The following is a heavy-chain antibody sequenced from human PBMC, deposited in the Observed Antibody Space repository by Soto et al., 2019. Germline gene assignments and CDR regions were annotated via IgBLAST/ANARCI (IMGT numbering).Heavy chain of an antibody. J-gene: IGHJ6*03. V-gene: IGHV3-9*01. Sequence: GGSLRLSCAASGFTFDDYAMHWVRQAPGKGLEWVSGISWNSGSIGYADSVKGRFTISRDNAKNSLYLQMNSLRAEDTALYYCAKEEVVPAAMGYYYYYYMDVWGKGTTVTVSS. CDR1: GFTFDDYA. CDR3: AKEEVVPAAMGYYYYYYMDV. CDR2: ISWNSGSI. D-gene: IGHD2-2*01.